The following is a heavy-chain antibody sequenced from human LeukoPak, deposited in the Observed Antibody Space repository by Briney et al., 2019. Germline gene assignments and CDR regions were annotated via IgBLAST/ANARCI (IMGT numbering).Heavy chain of an antibody. CDR3: ARLEPTRIQLWREGGPESKRFDY. V-gene: IGHV4-39*01. Sequence: PSETLSLTCTVSGRSISSSSYYWGWIRQPPGKGLEWIGSTYYSGSTYYNPSHKSRVTISVDTSKNQFSPKLSSVTAADTAVYYCARLEPTRIQLWREGGPESKRFDYWGQGTLVTVSS. D-gene: IGHD5-18*01. CDR1: GRSISSSSYY. J-gene: IGHJ4*02. CDR2: TYYSGST.